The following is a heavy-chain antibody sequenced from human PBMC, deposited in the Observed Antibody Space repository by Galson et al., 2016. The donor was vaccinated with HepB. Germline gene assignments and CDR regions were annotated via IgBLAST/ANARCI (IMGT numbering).Heavy chain of an antibody. CDR2: IYHSGST. CDR1: GGSIISTNW. D-gene: IGHD4-11*01. Sequence: VSGGSIISTNWWSWVRQPPGKGLEWIGEIYHSGSTNYNPSLESRVTISVDKSKNQFSLKLSSVTAADTAVYYCARQKAVTGHFDYWGQGTLVTVSS. V-gene: IGHV4-4*02. J-gene: IGHJ4*02. CDR3: ARQKAVTGHFDY.